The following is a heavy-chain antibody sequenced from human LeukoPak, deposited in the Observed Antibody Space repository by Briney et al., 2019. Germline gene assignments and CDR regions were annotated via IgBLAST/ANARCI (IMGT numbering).Heavy chain of an antibody. J-gene: IGHJ3*02. D-gene: IGHD1-26*01. CDR3: AKDLSSGSYPDAFDI. Sequence: PGGSLRLSCAASGFTFSSYAMSWVRQAPGKGLEWVSAISVSGGSTYYADSVKGRFTISRDSSKNTLYLQMNSLRAEDTAVYSCAKDLSSGSYPDAFDIWGQGTMVTVSS. V-gene: IGHV3-23*01. CDR1: GFTFSSYA. CDR2: ISVSGGST.